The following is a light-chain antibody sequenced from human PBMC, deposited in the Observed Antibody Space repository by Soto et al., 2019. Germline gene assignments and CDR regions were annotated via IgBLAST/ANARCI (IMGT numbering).Light chain of an antibody. J-gene: IGKJ3*01. Sequence: DIQMTQSPSSLSASVGDRVTITCQANEDIRNSLHWYQQKPGKAPNLLIYDASNVETGVPSRFSGSGFGTDCAFTISGLQPEDVATYYCQQYGDLPVTFGPGTKVDIK. CDR3: QQYGDLPVT. CDR2: DAS. V-gene: IGKV1-33*01. CDR1: EDIRNS.